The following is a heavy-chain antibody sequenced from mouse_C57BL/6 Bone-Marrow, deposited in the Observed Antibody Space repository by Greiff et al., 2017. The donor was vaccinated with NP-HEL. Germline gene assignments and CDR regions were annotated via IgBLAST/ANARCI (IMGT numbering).Heavy chain of an antibody. CDR1: GFTFSDAW. D-gene: IGHD2-5*01. Sequence: EVKLVESGGGLVQPGGSMKLSCAASGFTFSDAWMDWVRQSPEKGLEWVAEIRNKANNHATYYAESVKGRFTISRDDSKSSVYLQMNSLRAEDTGIYYCTRAYYSNYVPAMDYWGQGTSVTVSS. J-gene: IGHJ4*01. V-gene: IGHV6-6*01. CDR2: IRNKANNHAT. CDR3: TRAYYSNYVPAMDY.